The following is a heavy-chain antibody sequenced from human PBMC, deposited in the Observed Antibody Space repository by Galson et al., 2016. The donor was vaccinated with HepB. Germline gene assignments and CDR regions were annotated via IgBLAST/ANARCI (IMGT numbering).Heavy chain of an antibody. CDR2: VYYSGST. Sequence: QLQESGPGLVKSSETLSLTCTVSGGSISSSHYYCGWIRQPPGKGLEWIGNVYYSGSTYYNPSLKSRVTISVDTSKNQFSLKLTSVTAADTAVYYCATYLGGIVRASDYWGQGTLVTVSS. CDR3: ATYLGGIVRASDY. CDR1: GGSISSSHYY. D-gene: IGHD1-26*01. J-gene: IGHJ4*02. V-gene: IGHV4-39*01.